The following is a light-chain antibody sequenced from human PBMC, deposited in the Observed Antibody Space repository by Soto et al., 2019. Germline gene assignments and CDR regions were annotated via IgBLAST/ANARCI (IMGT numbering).Light chain of an antibody. CDR1: QDISHY. V-gene: IGKV1-17*03. J-gene: IGKJ5*01. Sequence: DIQVTQSPSAMSASVGDRVTITCRASQDISHYLAWFQQKPGKVPKRLIFAVSNLESGVPSRFRGSGSGTDFTLNISRLEPEDFAVYYCQRYGDSPITFGQGTRLDIK. CDR3: QRYGDSPIT. CDR2: AVS.